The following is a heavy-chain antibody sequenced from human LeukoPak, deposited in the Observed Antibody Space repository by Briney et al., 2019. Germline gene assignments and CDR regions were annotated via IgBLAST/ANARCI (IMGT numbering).Heavy chain of an antibody. CDR1: GFTFDDYG. CDR2: INSNGDSI. CDR3: ARGRSISIYYYYYMDV. Sequence: GGSLRLSCAASGFTFDDYGMNWVRQAPGKGLEGVSSINSNGDSIGFADSVKGRFTISRDNAKNSLYLQMNNLRAEDTALYYCARGRSISIYYYYYMDVWGNGTTVTVSS. J-gene: IGHJ6*03. V-gene: IGHV3-20*04. D-gene: IGHD2-2*01.